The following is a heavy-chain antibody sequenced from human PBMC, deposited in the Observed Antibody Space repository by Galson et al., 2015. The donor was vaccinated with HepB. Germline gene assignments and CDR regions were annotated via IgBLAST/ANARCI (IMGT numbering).Heavy chain of an antibody. CDR3: ARAYRGLWFGDFLPWFDP. D-gene: IGHD3-10*01. CDR1: GYTFTTYA. J-gene: IGHJ5*02. CDR2: INTDNGNT. Sequence: SVKVSCKASGYTFTTYAMHWVRQAPGQRLEWMGWINTDNGNTEYSQKFQGRMSITRDTSASTAYMDLSSLKSEYTAVYYCARAYRGLWFGDFLPWFDPWGQGTLVTVSS. V-gene: IGHV1-3*04.